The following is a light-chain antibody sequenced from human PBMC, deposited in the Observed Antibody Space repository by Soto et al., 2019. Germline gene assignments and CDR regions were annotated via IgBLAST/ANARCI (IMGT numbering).Light chain of an antibody. Sequence: DIQMTQSPSSLSASVGDRVTITCEASQDINKNLIWYQQKPGKAPKLLIYDASDLETGVPSRFSGSGSGTEFTLSISSLKPDDFATYYCQQYKSDFRTFGQGTKVDIK. CDR3: QQYKSDFRT. J-gene: IGKJ1*01. V-gene: IGKV1-33*01. CDR2: DAS. CDR1: QDINKN.